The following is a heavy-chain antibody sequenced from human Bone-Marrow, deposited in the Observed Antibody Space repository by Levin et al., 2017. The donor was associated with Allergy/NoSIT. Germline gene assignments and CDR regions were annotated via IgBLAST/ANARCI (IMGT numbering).Heavy chain of an antibody. CDR1: GFTFSHYS. Sequence: GGSLRLSCAASGFTFSHYSIHWVRQAPGKGLEWVAVISYDETKNYYADSVKGRFTISRDTSRETVYLQMSSLRADDTAVYYCARDWARFSSTWTPIAYWGQGTLVTVSS. CDR3: ARDWARFSSTWTPIAY. D-gene: IGHD6-13*01. V-gene: IGHV3-30*04. CDR2: ISYDETKN. J-gene: IGHJ4*02.